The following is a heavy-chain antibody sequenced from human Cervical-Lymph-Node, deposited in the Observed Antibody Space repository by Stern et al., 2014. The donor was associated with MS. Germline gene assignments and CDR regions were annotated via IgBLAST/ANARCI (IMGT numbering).Heavy chain of an antibody. CDR2: ISWNSNNI. CDR3: AKDISERHYYFDS. Sequence: EVHLVEFGGGWGKPGRSLRFSWGASGFTFDDCAMNWVRQAPGKGLEWVLGISWNSNNIGYADSVRGRFTISRDNAKNSLYLQMNGLRPEDTALYYCAKDISERHYYFDSWGEGTLVTVSS. D-gene: IGHD3-16*02. V-gene: IGHV3-9*01. CDR1: GFTFDDCA. J-gene: IGHJ4*02.